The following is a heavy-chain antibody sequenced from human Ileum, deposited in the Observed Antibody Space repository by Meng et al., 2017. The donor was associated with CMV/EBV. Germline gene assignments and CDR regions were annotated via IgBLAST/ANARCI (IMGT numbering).Heavy chain of an antibody. CDR3: AGSWGYYSDY. D-gene: IGHD3-22*01. V-gene: IGHV4-30-4*01. J-gene: IGHJ4*02. CDR2: IYNSGTT. Sequence: TCAVSGGSISRGGYYWSWISKHPGKGLEGIGLIYNSGTTYYTASLRSRINISIDTSKNQLSLRLSSVTAADTAVYFCAGSWGYYSDYWGLGTLVTVSS. CDR1: GGSISRGGYY.